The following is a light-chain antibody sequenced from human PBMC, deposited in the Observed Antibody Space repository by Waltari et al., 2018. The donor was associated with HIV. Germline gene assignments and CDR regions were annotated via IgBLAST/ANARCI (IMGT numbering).Light chain of an antibody. CDR3: QSHDSSLSGYV. CDR1: SSNIGAGYH. J-gene: IGLJ1*01. V-gene: IGLV1-40*01. Sequence: QSVLTQPPSVSGAPGQRVTISCTGSSSNIGAGYHVHWYQQLPGTAPKLLIYGNSKRPSGGPDRFSGSKSGTSASLAITGLQAEDEADYHCQSHDSSLSGYVFGTGTKVTVL. CDR2: GNS.